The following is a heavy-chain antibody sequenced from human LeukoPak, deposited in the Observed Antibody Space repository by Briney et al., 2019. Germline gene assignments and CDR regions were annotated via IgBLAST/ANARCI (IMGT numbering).Heavy chain of an antibody. J-gene: IGHJ4*02. Sequence: PGGSLRLSCAASGFTVSSNYMSWVRQAPGKGLEWVSVIYSGGSTYYADSVKGRFTISRDNSKNTLYLQMNSLRAEDTAVYYCASAMDYYDSSGYYTYYFDYWGQGTLVTVSS. V-gene: IGHV3-66*01. CDR1: GFTVSSNY. CDR3: ASAMDYYDSSGYYTYYFDY. CDR2: IYSGGST. D-gene: IGHD3-22*01.